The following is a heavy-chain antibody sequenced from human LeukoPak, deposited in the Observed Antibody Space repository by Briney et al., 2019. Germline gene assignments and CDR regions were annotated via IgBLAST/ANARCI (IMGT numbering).Heavy chain of an antibody. CDR1: GFTFSSYG. Sequence: GGSLRLSCAASGFTFSSYGMSWVRQAPGKGLEWVSAISGSGGSTYYADSVKGRFTISRDNSKNTLYLQMNSLRAEDTAVYYCARDRRGRWYYMDVWGKGTTVTISS. D-gene: IGHD2-15*01. V-gene: IGHV3-23*01. CDR3: ARDRRGRWYYMDV. J-gene: IGHJ6*03. CDR2: ISGSGGST.